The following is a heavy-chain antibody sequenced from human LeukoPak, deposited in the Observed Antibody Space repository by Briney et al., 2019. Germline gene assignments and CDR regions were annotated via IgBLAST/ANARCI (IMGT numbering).Heavy chain of an antibody. D-gene: IGHD3-22*01. V-gene: IGHV4-59*01. J-gene: IGHJ3*02. Sequence: SETLSLTCTVSGDSISSDHWSWIRQPPGKGLEWIGYIYYSGNTNYNPPLKSRVTISVDTSKNQFSLKLSSVTAADTAVYYCAKYSGHDTSGYYESRAFDIWGQGTMVTVSS. CDR2: IYYSGNT. CDR1: GDSISSDH. CDR3: AKYSGHDTSGYYESRAFDI.